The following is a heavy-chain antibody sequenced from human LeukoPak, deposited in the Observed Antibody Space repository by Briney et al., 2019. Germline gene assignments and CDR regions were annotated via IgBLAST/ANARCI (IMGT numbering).Heavy chain of an antibody. CDR1: GFTFSSYG. Sequence: GGSLRLSCAASGFTFSSYGMSWVRQAPGKGLEWVSAISGSGGSTYYADSVKGRFTTSRDNAKNSLYLQMNSLRAEDTAVYYCARDPSHYYDSSGYRFFDYWGQGTLVTVSS. V-gene: IGHV3-23*01. CDR3: ARDPSHYYDSSGYRFFDY. J-gene: IGHJ4*02. D-gene: IGHD3-22*01. CDR2: ISGSGGST.